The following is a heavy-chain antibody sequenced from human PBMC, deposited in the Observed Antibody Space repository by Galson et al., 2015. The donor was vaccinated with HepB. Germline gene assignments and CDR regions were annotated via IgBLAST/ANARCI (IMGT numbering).Heavy chain of an antibody. CDR3: ATDPPGGNSGFYSA. CDR2: FDPEDGET. V-gene: IGHV1-24*01. Sequence: SVKVSCRVSGYTLTELSMHWVRQAPGKGLEWMGGFDPEDGETIYAQKFQGRVTMTEDTSTDTAYMELSSLRSEDTAVYYCATDPPGGNSGFYSAWGQGTLVTVSS. CDR1: GYTLTELS. D-gene: IGHD4-23*01. J-gene: IGHJ5*02.